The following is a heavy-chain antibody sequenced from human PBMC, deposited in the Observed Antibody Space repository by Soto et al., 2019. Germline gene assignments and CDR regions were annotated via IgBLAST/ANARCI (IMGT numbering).Heavy chain of an antibody. J-gene: IGHJ6*02. V-gene: IGHV4-31*03. CDR3: ARDNWNYPDYYYGMAV. Sequence: PSETLSLTCTVSGGSISSAAYYWSWIRQHPGKDLEWIGYISHSGSTYYTPSLKSRVTISADTSKNQFSLKLSSVTAADTAVYYCARDNWNYPDYYYGMAVWGQGTTVTVSS. D-gene: IGHD1-7*01. CDR2: ISHSGST. CDR1: GGSISSAAYY.